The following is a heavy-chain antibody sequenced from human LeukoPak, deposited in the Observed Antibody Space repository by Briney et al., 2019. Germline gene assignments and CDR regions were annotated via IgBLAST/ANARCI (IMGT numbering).Heavy chain of an antibody. Sequence: GGSLRLSCAASGFTFSSYAMHWVRQAPGKGLEWVAVISYDGSNKYYADSVKGRFTISRDNSKNTLYLQMNSLRAEDTAVYYCATDKNSGSFYAYWGQGTKVTVSS. CDR1: GFTFSSYA. J-gene: IGHJ4*02. V-gene: IGHV3-30-3*01. D-gene: IGHD1-26*01. CDR3: ATDKNSGSFYAY. CDR2: ISYDGSNK.